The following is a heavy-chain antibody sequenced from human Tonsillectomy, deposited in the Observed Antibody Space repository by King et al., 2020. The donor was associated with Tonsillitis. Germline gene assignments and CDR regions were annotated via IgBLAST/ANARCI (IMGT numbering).Heavy chain of an antibody. D-gene: IGHD3-9*01. V-gene: IGHV3-7*03. Sequence: VQLVESGGDLVQPGGSLRLSCVASGFTFSSQWMAWVRQAPGKGLEWVAKIKPDGSDAFYVDSVRGRFTVSRDNDKNSLYLQISSLGAEDTAVYYCAREVWFRCDYWGQGTLVTVSS. CDR1: GFTFSSQW. CDR2: IKPDGSDA. CDR3: AREVWFRCDY. J-gene: IGHJ4*02.